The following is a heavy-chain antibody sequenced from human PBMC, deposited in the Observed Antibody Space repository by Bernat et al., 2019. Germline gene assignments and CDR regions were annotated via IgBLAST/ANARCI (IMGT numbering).Heavy chain of an antibody. V-gene: IGHV3-74*01. CDR2: INSDGSST. J-gene: IGHJ5*02. CDR1: GFTFSTYW. CDR3: ARGVTVAGTTPLGS. D-gene: IGHD6-19*01. Sequence: EVQLVESGGGLVQPGGSLRLSCAASGFTFSTYWMHRVRQAPGKGLVWVSRINSDGSSTNYADSVKGRFTISRDNAKNTLYLQLNSLRADDTAMYYCARGVTVAGTTPLGSWGQGTLVTVSS.